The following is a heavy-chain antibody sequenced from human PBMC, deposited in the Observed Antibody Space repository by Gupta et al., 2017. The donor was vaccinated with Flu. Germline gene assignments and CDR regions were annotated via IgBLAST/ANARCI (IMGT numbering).Heavy chain of an antibody. D-gene: IGHD3-10*01. CDR1: FGCFG. V-gene: IGHV3-33*01. CDR3: SRPHVRRGSNFAV. Sequence: FGCFGLPWVRPAPRKGMEWVALLWYAGSTDYQADAVKGRLQISRDTSKNKLKLQMNKRRDQDNGVYFCSRPHVRRGSNFAVWAHGTL. J-gene: IGHJ4*01. CDR2: LWYAGSTD.